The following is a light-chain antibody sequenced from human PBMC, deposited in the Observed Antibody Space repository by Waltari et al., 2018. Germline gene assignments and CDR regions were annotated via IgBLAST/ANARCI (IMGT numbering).Light chain of an antibody. V-gene: IGKV1-5*03. J-gene: IGKJ4*01. Sequence: DIQMTQSPSTLSASVGDRVPFTCRTSQSISSWLAWYQQKPGKAPKLLIYKASSLERDVPSRFSGSGSGTEFTLTISSLQPDDFATFYCQHYSSYPPTFGGGTKVEIK. CDR3: QHYSSYPPT. CDR2: KAS. CDR1: QSISSW.